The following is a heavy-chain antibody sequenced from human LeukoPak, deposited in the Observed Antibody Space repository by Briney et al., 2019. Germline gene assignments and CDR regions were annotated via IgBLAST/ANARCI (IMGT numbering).Heavy chain of an antibody. CDR1: GFTFSSNW. V-gene: IGHV3-7*01. CDR2: IKQDGSEK. D-gene: IGHD3-10*01. J-gene: IGHJ4*02. CDR3: ARDLVGSSDH. Sequence: GGSLRLSCAASGFTFSSNWMSWVRQAPGKGLEWVANIKQDGSEKYYVDSVKSRFTISRDNAKNSLFLQMNSLRAEDTAVYYCARDLVGSSDHWGQGTLVTVSS.